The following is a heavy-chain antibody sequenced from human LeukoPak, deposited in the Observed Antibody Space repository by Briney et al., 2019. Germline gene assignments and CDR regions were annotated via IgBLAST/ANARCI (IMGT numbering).Heavy chain of an antibody. CDR2: IYYSGST. Sequence: SETLSLTCAVSGGSISSGGYSWSWIRQPPGKGLEWIGSIYYSGSTYYNPSLKSRVTISVDTSKNQFSLKLSSVTAADTAVYYCARSRGQWLVTGGWGQGTLVTVSS. CDR3: ARSRGQWLVTGG. CDR1: GGSISSGGYS. V-gene: IGHV4-30-2*03. J-gene: IGHJ4*02. D-gene: IGHD6-19*01.